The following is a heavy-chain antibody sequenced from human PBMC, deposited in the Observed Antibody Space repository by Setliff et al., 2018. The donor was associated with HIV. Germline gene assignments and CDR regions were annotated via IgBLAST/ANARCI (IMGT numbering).Heavy chain of an antibody. V-gene: IGHV4-34*11. Sequence: KSSETLSLTCAVYGGSFSGYYWSWIRQPPGKGLEWIGCIFYGGSVYGSGRTFFNPSLKSRVTISVDTSKNQFSLSLNSVTAADTAVYFCARGGAVSADFDSWGQGTLVTVSS. D-gene: IGHD3-16*01. CDR3: ARGGAVSADFDS. CDR2: IFYGGSVYGSGRT. CDR1: GGSFSGYY. J-gene: IGHJ5*01.